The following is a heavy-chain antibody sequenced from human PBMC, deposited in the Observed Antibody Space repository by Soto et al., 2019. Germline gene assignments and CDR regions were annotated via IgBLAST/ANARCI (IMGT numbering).Heavy chain of an antibody. V-gene: IGHV4-39*01. J-gene: IGHJ2*01. Sequence: QLQLQESGPGLVKPSETLSLTCTVSGGSISSSSYYWGWIRQPPGKGLEWIGSIYYSGSTYYNPSLKSRVTISVDTSKNQFSLKLSSVTAADTAVYYCARHYRLDIVVVPAASSPNWYFDLWGRGTLVTVSS. CDR1: GGSISSSSYY. CDR3: ARHYRLDIVVVPAASSPNWYFDL. D-gene: IGHD2-2*01. CDR2: IYYSGST.